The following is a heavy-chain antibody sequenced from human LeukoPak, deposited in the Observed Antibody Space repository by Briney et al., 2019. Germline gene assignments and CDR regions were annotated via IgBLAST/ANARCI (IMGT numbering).Heavy chain of an antibody. D-gene: IGHD6-13*01. J-gene: IGHJ3*02. Sequence: PGGSLRLSCAASGFTFSTYSMNWVRQAPGKGLEWVSSISSSNSYIFYADSVKGRFTISRDNAMNSLYLRMNSLRAEDTAVYYCARDRGSSWYWVFDAFDIWGQGTMVTVSS. CDR3: ARDRGSSWYWVFDAFDI. V-gene: IGHV3-21*01. CDR1: GFTFSTYS. CDR2: ISSSNSYI.